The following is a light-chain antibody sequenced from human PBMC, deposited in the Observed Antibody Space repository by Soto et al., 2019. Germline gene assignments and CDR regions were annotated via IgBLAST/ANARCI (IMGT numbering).Light chain of an antibody. V-gene: IGKV1-5*01. CDR3: QQYNSYLYT. J-gene: IGKJ5*01. CDR2: DAS. Sequence: DIQMTQSPSTLSASVGDRVTITWRASQSISSWLAWYQKKKGKAPKVLIYDASSLESGVPSRLSGSGYGTELTLTISSMQNDDFETYYCQQYNSYLYTFGQGTRLEIK. CDR1: QSISSW.